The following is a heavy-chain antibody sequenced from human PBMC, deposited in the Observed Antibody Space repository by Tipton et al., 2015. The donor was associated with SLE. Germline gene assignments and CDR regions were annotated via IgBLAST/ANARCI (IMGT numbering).Heavy chain of an antibody. CDR3: ARDRHYDILTGWDWFDP. V-gene: IGHV3-11*04. CDR2: ISSSGSTI. J-gene: IGHJ5*02. Sequence: GSLRLSCAASGFTFSDYYMSWIRQAPGKGLEWLSSISSSGSTIHYADSVTGRFTISRDNAKNSLYLQMNSLRAEDTAVYYCARDRHYDILTGWDWFDPWGQGTLVTVSS. D-gene: IGHD3-9*01. CDR1: GFTFSDYY.